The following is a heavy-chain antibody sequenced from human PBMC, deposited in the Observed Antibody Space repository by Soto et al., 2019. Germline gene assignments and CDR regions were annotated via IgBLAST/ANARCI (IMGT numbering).Heavy chain of an antibody. J-gene: IGHJ3*02. Sequence: SETLSLTCTVSGGSISSSSYYWGWIRQPPGKGLEWIGSIYYSGSTYYNPSLKSRVTISVDTSKNQFSLKLSSVTAADTAVYYCERNDDGVADAFDIWGQGTMVTVSS. D-gene: IGHD2-8*01. CDR2: IYYSGST. CDR1: GGSISSSSYY. V-gene: IGHV4-39*01. CDR3: ERNDDGVADAFDI.